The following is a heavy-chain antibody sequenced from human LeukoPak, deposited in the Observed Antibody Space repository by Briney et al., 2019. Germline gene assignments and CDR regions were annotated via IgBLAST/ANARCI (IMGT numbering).Heavy chain of an antibody. D-gene: IGHD1-26*01. V-gene: IGHV1-69*05. Sequence: GSSVKVSCKASGGTLSSYAISWVRQAPGQGLEWMGGIIPIFGTANYAQKFQGRVTTTTDESTSTAYMELSSLRSEDTAVYYCARLARGSYYFDYWGQGTLVTVSS. J-gene: IGHJ4*02. CDR3: ARLARGSYYFDY. CDR1: GGTLSSYA. CDR2: IIPIFGTA.